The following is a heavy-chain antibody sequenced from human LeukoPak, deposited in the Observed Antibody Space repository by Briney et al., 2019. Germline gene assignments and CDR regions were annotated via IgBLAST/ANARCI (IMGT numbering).Heavy chain of an antibody. V-gene: IGHV1-8*01. Sequence: ASVKVSCKASGYTFTTSDINWVRQAAGQGLEWMGWMNPISGNADYTQKFQGRVTMTRNTSINTAYMELSSLRSDDTAVYYCARSNWNDGWFDPWGQGTLVTVSS. CDR1: GYTFTTSD. CDR2: MNPISGNA. J-gene: IGHJ5*02. CDR3: ARSNWNDGWFDP. D-gene: IGHD1-20*01.